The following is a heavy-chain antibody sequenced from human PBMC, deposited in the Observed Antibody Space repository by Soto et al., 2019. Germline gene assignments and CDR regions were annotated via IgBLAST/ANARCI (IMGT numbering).Heavy chain of an antibody. D-gene: IGHD2-15*01. J-gene: IGHJ3*02. Sequence: SETLSLTCTVSGGCISSGGYYWSWIRQHPGKGLEWIGYIYYSGSTNYNPSLKSRVTISVDTSKNQFSLKLSSVTAADTAVYYCARDSGYCSGGSCPENDAFDIWGQGTMVTVSS. CDR2: IYYSGST. CDR3: ARDSGYCSGGSCPENDAFDI. V-gene: IGHV4-61*08. CDR1: GGCISSGGYY.